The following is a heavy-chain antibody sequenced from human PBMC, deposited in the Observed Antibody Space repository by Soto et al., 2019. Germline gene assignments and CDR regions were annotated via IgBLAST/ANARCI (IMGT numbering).Heavy chain of an antibody. Sequence: QVPLQQSGPGLVKPSQTLSLMCDISGDSVSSVTATWSWIRQSPSRGLEWLGRTYYRSKWYNDYAMSVKGRIVITPDTSKNQVSLQLNSVTPEDTATYFCARDGSGFNWYFDVWGRGTLVTVSS. CDR2: TYYRSKWYN. CDR3: ARDGSGFNWYFDV. J-gene: IGHJ2*01. D-gene: IGHD6-19*01. V-gene: IGHV6-1*01. CDR1: GDSVSSVTAT.